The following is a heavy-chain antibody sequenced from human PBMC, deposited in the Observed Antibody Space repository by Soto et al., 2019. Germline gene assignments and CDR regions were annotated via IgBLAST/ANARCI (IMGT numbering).Heavy chain of an antibody. CDR2: IIPIFGTA. J-gene: IGHJ3*02. D-gene: IGHD1-26*01. Sequence: SVKVAFKASGGTFSSYSSIVLLHSPLQWLELMGGIIPIFGTANYARKFQGRVTITADKSKSTAYMELSSLRSEDTAVYYCASKEYLDHRREGLDDFDIRGQRKMVSVSS. CDR1: GGTFSSYS. CDR3: ASKEYLDHRREGLDDFDI. V-gene: IGHV1-69*06.